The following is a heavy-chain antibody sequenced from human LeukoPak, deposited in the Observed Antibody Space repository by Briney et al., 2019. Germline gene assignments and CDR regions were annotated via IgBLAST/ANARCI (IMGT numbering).Heavy chain of an antibody. Sequence: PSETLSLXCAVYGGSFSGYYWSWIRQPPGKGLEWIGEINHSGRTNYNPSLKSRVTISVDTSKNQFSLKLSSVTAADTAVYYCVSIYDSSGYETWGQGTLVTVSS. D-gene: IGHD3-22*01. J-gene: IGHJ5*02. V-gene: IGHV4-34*01. CDR3: VSIYDSSGYET. CDR1: GGSFSGYY. CDR2: INHSGRT.